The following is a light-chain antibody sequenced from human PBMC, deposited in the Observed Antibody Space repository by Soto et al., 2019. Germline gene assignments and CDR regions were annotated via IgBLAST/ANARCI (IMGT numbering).Light chain of an antibody. V-gene: IGLV2-8*01. CDR3: SSYAGSNNLYV. J-gene: IGLJ1*01. CDR1: SSDVGGYKY. CDR2: EVT. Sequence: QSVLTQPLSASGSPGQSVTISCTGTSSDVGGYKYVSWYQQHPGKAPKLMIYEVTKRPSGVPDRFSGSKSGNAASLTVSGLQAEDEADYYCSSYAGSNNLYVFGTGTKVTVL.